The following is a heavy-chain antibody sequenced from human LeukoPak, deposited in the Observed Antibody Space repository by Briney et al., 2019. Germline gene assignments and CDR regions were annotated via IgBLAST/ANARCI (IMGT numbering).Heavy chain of an antibody. CDR2: ISGSGATT. V-gene: IGHV3-23*01. Sequence: GGSLRLSCAASGFTLRDYAMSWVRQAPGKGLEWVSAISGSGATTYYADSVKGRFTISRDNSKNTLYLQMNSLRAEDTAVYYCARGAMVRGVPSVGLFDYWGQGTLVTVSS. CDR3: ARGAMVRGVPSVGLFDY. J-gene: IGHJ4*02. D-gene: IGHD3-10*01. CDR1: GFTLRDYA.